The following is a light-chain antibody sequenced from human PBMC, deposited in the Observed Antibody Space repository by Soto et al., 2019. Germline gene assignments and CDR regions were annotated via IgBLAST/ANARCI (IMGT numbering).Light chain of an antibody. J-gene: IGKJ2*01. V-gene: IGKV3-15*01. CDR1: QSISTE. Sequence: ELVMTQSQATLSVSPGERATLSCRASQSISTELAWDQQKPGQPPRLLIYSASTRATGVPARFPASGSGSGFTLTISALQSEDFAIYNCQQGHNLPLTFGQGTRVEI. CDR2: SAS. CDR3: QQGHNLPLT.